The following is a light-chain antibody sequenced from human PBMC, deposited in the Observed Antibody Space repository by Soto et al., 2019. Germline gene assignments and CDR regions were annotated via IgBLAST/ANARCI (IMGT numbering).Light chain of an antibody. CDR3: QAYDYSLTASV. Sequence: QSVLTQPPSVSGAPGQGVTISCTGSSSNIGAGYDVHWYQQLPGTAPKFLISDRGYRPSGVPARFSVSKSGTSASLAITGLQAEDEADYYCQAYDYSLTASVFGGGTKLTVL. CDR2: DRG. V-gene: IGLV1-40*01. J-gene: IGLJ3*02. CDR1: SSNIGAGYD.